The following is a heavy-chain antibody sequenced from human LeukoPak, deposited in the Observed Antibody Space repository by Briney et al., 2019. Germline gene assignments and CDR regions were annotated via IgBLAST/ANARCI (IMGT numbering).Heavy chain of an antibody. Sequence: GGSLRLSCAASGLTFSSYSMNWVRQAPGKGLEWVSYISSSSSTIYYADSVKGRFTISRDNSKNTLYLQMNSLRAEDTAVYYCAKDPMIVVDDAFDIWGQGTMVTVSS. J-gene: IGHJ3*02. CDR2: ISSSSSTI. CDR1: GLTFSSYS. D-gene: IGHD3-22*01. V-gene: IGHV3-48*01. CDR3: AKDPMIVVDDAFDI.